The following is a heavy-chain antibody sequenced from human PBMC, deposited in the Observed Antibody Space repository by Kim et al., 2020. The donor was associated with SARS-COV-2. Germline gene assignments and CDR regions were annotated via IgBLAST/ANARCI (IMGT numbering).Heavy chain of an antibody. Sequence: KNDADCVKGRFTISRDNSKNTLYLRMNGLRAEDTAVYYCARDRSYYMDVWGKGTTVTVSS. J-gene: IGHJ6*03. V-gene: IGHV3-33*01. D-gene: IGHD3-16*02. CDR3: ARDRSYYMDV. CDR2: K.